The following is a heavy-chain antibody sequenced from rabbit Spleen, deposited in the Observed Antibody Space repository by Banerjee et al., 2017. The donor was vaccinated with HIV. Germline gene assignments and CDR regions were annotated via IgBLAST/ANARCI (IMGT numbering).Heavy chain of an antibody. CDR1: GFSFSSSDY. D-gene: IGHD1-1*01. CDR3: ARYSSGTTGWGYWYFDL. V-gene: IGHV1S45*01. CDR2: IYTGSSGST. J-gene: IGHJ4*01. Sequence: QEQLEESGGDLVKPGASLTLTCTASGFSFSSSDYMCWVRQAPGKGLEWIACIYTGSSGSTYYASWAKGRFTISKTPSTTVTLEMTSLTAADTATYFCARYSSGTTGWGYWYFDLWGQGTLVTVS.